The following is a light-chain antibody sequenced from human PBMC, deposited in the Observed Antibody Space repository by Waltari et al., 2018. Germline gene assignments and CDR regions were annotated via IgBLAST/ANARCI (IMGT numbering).Light chain of an antibody. Sequence: QSALTQPASVSGSPGQSITISCTGTSIDVGGHNYVSWYQQHPGKAPKLIIYEVSNRPSGVSSRFSGSKSGNTASLTISGLQAEDEADYFCGSYTLINTIVVFGTGTKVTVL. CDR1: SIDVGGHNY. CDR3: GSYTLINTIVV. CDR2: EVS. V-gene: IGLV2-14*01. J-gene: IGLJ1*01.